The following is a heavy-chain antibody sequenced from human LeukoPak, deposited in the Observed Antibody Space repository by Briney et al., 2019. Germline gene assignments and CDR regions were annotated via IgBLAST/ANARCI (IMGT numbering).Heavy chain of an antibody. Sequence: PSETLSLTCAVYGGSFSGYYWSWIRQPPGKGLEWIGEINHSGSTNYNPSLKSRVTISVDTSKNQFSLKLSSVTAADTAVYYCALGGPADYLFDYWGQGTLVTVSS. CDR1: GGSFSGYY. V-gene: IGHV4-34*01. CDR2: INHSGST. D-gene: IGHD5-12*01. CDR3: ALGGPADYLFDY. J-gene: IGHJ4*02.